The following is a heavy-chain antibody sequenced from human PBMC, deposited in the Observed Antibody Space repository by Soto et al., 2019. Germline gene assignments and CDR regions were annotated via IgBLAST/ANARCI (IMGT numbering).Heavy chain of an antibody. D-gene: IGHD3-22*01. CDR1: GYTFTSYG. V-gene: IGHV1-18*01. CDR2: ISAYNGNT. J-gene: IGHJ4*02. Sequence: SVKVSCEASGYTFTSYGISWVRQAPVQGLEWMGWISAYNGNTNYAQKLQGRVTMTTDTSTSTAYMELRSLRSDDTAVYYCARDLMYDSSGYYPYYFDYWGQGTLVTVSS. CDR3: ARDLMYDSSGYYPYYFDY.